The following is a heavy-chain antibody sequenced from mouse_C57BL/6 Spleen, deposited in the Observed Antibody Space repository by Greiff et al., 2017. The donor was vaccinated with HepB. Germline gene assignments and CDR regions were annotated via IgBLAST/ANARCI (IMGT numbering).Heavy chain of an antibody. D-gene: IGHD1-1*01. CDR3: ARSNYGSSMDY. CDR1: GYTFTSYW. J-gene: IGHJ4*01. CDR2: IDPSDSDT. V-gene: IGHV1-69*01. Sequence: QVQLQQPGAELVMPGASVKLSCKASGYTFTSYWMRWVKQRPGQGLEWIGEIDPSDSDTNYNQKFKGKSTLTVDKSSSTAYMQLSSLTSEDSAVYYCARSNYGSSMDYWGQGTSVTVSS.